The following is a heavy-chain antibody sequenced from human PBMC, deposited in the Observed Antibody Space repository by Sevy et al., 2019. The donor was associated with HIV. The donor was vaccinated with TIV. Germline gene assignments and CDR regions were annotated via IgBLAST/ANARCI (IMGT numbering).Heavy chain of an antibody. CDR2: IWYDGSGK. CDR1: GFSLSSYG. J-gene: IGHJ4*02. CDR3: SKGAGQYFFDY. D-gene: IGHD1-26*01. V-gene: IGHV3-33*06. Sequence: GGSLRLSCAASGFSLSSYGMHWVRQAPGKGLEWVAVIWYDGSGKYYSDSVKGRFTISRDNSKNTLFLQMNSLRVEDTAIYYCSKGAGQYFFDYWGQGTLVTVSS.